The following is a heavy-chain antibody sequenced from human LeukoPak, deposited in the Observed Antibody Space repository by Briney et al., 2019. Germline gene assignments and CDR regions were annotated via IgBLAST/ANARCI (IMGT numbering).Heavy chain of an antibody. V-gene: IGHV3-21*01. J-gene: IGHJ3*02. D-gene: IGHD6-6*01. Sequence: GRSLRLSCAASGFTFSSYSMNWVRQAPGKGLEWVSSISSSSSYIYYADSVKGRFTISRDNAKNSLYLQMNSLRAEDTAVYYCARDGIVGSSSVDAFDIWGQGTMVTVSS. CDR1: GFTFSSYS. CDR2: ISSSSSYI. CDR3: ARDGIVGSSSVDAFDI.